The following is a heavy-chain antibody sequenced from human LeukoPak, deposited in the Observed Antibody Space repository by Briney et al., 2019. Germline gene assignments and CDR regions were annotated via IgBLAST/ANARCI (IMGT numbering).Heavy chain of an antibody. J-gene: IGHJ4*02. D-gene: IGHD3-10*01. Sequence: GGSLRLSCAASGFTFSHYAMSWVRQAPGKGLEWVSGISGSGGSTYYADSVKGRFTLSRDDSKNTLYLQMNSLRTEDTAVYYCAKDRSGTYYFDHWGQGTLVTVSS. V-gene: IGHV3-23*01. CDR1: GFTFSHYA. CDR2: ISGSGGST. CDR3: AKDRSGTYYFDH.